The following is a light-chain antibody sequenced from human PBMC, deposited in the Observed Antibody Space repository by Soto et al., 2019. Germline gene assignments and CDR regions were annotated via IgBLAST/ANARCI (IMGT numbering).Light chain of an antibody. Sequence: EIVMTQSPATLSVSPGERATLSCRASQSVSTYLAWYQQKPGQAPRLLIYDASTRATGIPVRFSGSGSGTEFTLTISSLQSEDVGIYYCQQNKDWPGTFGQGTKV. J-gene: IGKJ1*01. CDR1: QSVSTY. CDR2: DAS. CDR3: QQNKDWPGT. V-gene: IGKV3-15*01.